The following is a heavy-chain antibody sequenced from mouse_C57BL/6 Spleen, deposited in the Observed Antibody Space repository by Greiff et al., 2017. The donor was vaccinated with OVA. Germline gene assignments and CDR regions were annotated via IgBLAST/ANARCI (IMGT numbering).Heavy chain of an antibody. Sequence: VQLQQPGAELVMPGASVKLSCKASGYTFTSYWMHWVKQRPGQGLEWIGEIDPSDSYTNYNQKFKGKSTLTVDKSSSTAYMQLSSLTSEDSAVYYCARTAYYDPSYAMDYWGQGTSVTVSS. J-gene: IGHJ4*01. CDR1: GYTFTSYW. D-gene: IGHD2-4*01. V-gene: IGHV1-69*01. CDR2: IDPSDSYT. CDR3: ARTAYYDPSYAMDY.